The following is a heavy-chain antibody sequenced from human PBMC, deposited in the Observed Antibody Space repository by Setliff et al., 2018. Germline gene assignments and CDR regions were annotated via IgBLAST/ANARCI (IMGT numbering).Heavy chain of an antibody. J-gene: IGHJ6*04. Sequence: PSETLSLTCSVSGASITSYYWSWIRQPPGKRLEWIAYIHNNGRIKYNPALKSRVTISLDTSKNQFSLNLNSATAADTAVYYCARHALSFDSAWDVWGKGTTVTVSS. D-gene: IGHD3-9*01. V-gene: IGHV4-59*08. CDR1: GASITSYY. CDR2: IHNNGRI. CDR3: ARHALSFDSAWDV.